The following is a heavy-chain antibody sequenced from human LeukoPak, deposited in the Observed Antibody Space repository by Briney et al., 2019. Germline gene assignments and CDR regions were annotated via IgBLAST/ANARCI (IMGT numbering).Heavy chain of an antibody. Sequence: GGSLRLSCAASGFTVSSNYMNWVRQAPGKGLEWVSVIYIGGSTYYADSVQGRFTISRDNSKNTLFLQMNSLRAEDTAVYYCAKDPNGDYVGAFDMWGQGTMVTVSS. CDR3: AKDPNGDYVGAFDM. J-gene: IGHJ3*02. CDR2: IYIGGST. V-gene: IGHV3-53*01. CDR1: GFTVSSNY. D-gene: IGHD4-17*01.